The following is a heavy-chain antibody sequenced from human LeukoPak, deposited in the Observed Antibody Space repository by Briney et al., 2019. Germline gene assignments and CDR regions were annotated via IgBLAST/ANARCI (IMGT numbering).Heavy chain of an antibody. CDR2: IWSDGTNQ. J-gene: IGHJ4*02. CDR1: GFTFNHNG. V-gene: IGHV3-33*01. D-gene: IGHD4-11*01. Sequence: GGSLRLSCAAAGFTFNHNGMHWVRQAPGKGLQWVAVIWSDGTNQYYAGSVKGRFTXSRDDSGDTVYRQMNSLRPEDTGVYYCARDAQRGFDYSNSLEYWGQGTPVTVST. CDR3: ARDAQRGFDYSNSLEY.